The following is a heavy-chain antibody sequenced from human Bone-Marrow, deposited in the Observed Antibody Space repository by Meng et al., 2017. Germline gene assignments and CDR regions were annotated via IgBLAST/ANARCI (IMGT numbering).Heavy chain of an antibody. CDR2: IYYSGST. CDR3: AREDYGDFRHAFDI. J-gene: IGHJ3*02. CDR1: GGSISSGGYY. V-gene: IGHV4-31*03. D-gene: IGHD4-17*01. Sequence: QVPLPESGPGLATPSQTLSLTCTVSGGSISSGGYYWSLNRQHPGKGLEWIGYIYYSGSTYYNPSLKSRVTISVDTSKNQFSLNLSSVTAADTAVYYCAREDYGDFRHAFDIWGQGTMVTVSS.